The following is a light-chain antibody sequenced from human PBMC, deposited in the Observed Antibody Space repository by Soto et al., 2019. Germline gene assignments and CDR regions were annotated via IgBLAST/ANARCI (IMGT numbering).Light chain of an antibody. CDR2: EGS. Sequence: QSALTQPASVSGSPGQSITISCPGTSSDVGSYNLVSLYQHHPGKAPKLMIYEGSKRPSAVSNRFSGSKSGNTASLTISGLQAEDEADYYCCSYAGSTSYVFGTGTKVTVL. J-gene: IGLJ1*01. CDR1: SSDVGSYNL. CDR3: CSYAGSTSYV. V-gene: IGLV2-23*01.